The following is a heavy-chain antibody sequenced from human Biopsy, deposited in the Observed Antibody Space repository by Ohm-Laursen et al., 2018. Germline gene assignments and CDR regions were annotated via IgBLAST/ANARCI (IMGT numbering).Heavy chain of an antibody. CDR2: DHYPGST. D-gene: IGHD3-22*01. Sequence: PSHSLSLTRPVSGHPLNIYYWRWIRQPPGKGLQCIGYDHYPGSTDYNPTLQSRVTISVDTSKNHFSLRFRSLTLADTAIYYCARDRGYFSDRTVPGYFDLWGRGTLVTVSS. V-gene: IGHV4-59*01. CDR3: ARDRGYFSDRTVPGYFDL. CDR1: GHPLNIYY. J-gene: IGHJ2*01.